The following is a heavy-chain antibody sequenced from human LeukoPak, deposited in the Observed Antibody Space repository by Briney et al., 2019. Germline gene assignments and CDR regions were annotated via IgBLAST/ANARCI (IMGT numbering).Heavy chain of an antibody. CDR1: GFTLRTFW. V-gene: IGHV3-74*03. CDR2: INTEGEV. J-gene: IGHJ3*01. CDR3: VRVVPTIGSGWYGDAFDV. D-gene: IGHD6-19*01. Sequence: GGSLRLSCVASGFTLRTFWMYWVRQVPGKRPVWIARINTEGEVTYADSVKGRFTMSRDNAKNELSLQMNSLRIDDSGIYYCVRVVPTIGSGWYGDAFDVWGQGTLVTV.